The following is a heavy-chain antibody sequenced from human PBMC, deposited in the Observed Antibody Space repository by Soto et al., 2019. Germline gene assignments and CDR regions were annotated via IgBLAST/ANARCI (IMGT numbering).Heavy chain of an antibody. Sequence: QVQLVQSEAEVKKPGSSVKVSCKASGGTFSSYAISWVRQAPGQGLEWMGGIIPIFGTAKYAQKFQGRVTISAEQTTSTAYMELSSLRSEDTAVSYCAREPDSGYVIKLLYFYHRDVGGQGTTVPVSS. CDR1: GGTFSSYA. CDR3: AREPDSGYVIKLLYFYHRDV. V-gene: IGHV1-69*12. D-gene: IGHD5-12*01. CDR2: IIPIFGTA. J-gene: IGHJ6*02.